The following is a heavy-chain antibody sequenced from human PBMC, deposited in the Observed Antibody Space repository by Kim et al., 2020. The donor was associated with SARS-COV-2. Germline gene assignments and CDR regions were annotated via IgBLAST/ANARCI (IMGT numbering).Heavy chain of an antibody. V-gene: IGHV3-30*18. Sequence: GGSLRLSCAASGFTFSSYGMHWVRQAPGKGLEWVAVISYDGSNKYYADSVKGRFTISRDNSKNTLYLQMNSLRAEDTAVYYCAKDQSVVADWVGYYYYGMDAWGKGPTVTAPS. CDR2: ISYDGSNK. D-gene: IGHD2-15*01. CDR1: GFTFSSYG. J-gene: IGHJ6*04. CDR3: AKDQSVVADWVGYYYYGMDA.